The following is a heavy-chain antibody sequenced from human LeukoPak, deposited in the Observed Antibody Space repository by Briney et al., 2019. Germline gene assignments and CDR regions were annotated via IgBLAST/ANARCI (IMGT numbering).Heavy chain of an antibody. D-gene: IGHD3-10*01. J-gene: IGHJ4*02. Sequence: GGSLRLSCAASGFTFSSYEMNWVRQAPGKGLEWVSYISSSGSTIYYADPVKGRFTISRDNSKNTLYLQMNSLRAEDTAVYYCANPASGSPLYYFDYWGQGTLVTVPS. V-gene: IGHV3-48*03. CDR2: ISSSGSTI. CDR1: GFTFSSYE. CDR3: ANPASGSPLYYFDY.